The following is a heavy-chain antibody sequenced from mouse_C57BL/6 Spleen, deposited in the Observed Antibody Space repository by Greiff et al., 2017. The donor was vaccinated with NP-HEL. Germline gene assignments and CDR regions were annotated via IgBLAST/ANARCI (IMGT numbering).Heavy chain of an antibody. D-gene: IGHD1-1*01. V-gene: IGHV1-26*01. CDR3: ARRGRSSPHWYFDV. Sequence: EVQLQQSGPELVKPGASVKISCKASGYTFTDYYMNWVKQNHGKSLEWIGDINPNNGGTSYNQKFKGKATLTVDKSSSTAYMELRSLTSEDSAVYYCARRGRSSPHWYFDVWGTGTTVTVSS. J-gene: IGHJ1*03. CDR1: GYTFTDYY. CDR2: INPNNGGT.